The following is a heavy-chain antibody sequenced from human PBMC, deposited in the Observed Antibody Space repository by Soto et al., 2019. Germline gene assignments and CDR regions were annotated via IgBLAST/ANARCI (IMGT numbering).Heavy chain of an antibody. CDR3: ARALGWRDGFDM. V-gene: IGHV3-7*01. Sequence: PGGSLRLSCAASGFTFSNFWMGWVRQAPGKGLEWVANIKHDGSETFYVDSLKGRFTISRDNTKNSLSLQINNLRVEDTAVYYCARALGWRDGFDMWGQGTMVTVSS. D-gene: IGHD2-15*01. J-gene: IGHJ3*02. CDR2: IKHDGSET. CDR1: GFTFSNFW.